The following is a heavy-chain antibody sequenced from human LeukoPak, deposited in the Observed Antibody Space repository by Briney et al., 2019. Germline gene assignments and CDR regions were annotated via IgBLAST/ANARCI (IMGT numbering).Heavy chain of an antibody. D-gene: IGHD3-9*01. Sequence: GGSLRLSCAASGFTFSDYYMSWIRQAPGKGLEWVSYISSSGSTIYYADSVKGRFTVSRDNAKNSLYLQMNSLRAEDTAVYYCARGRNYDILTGYFDYYYYYMDVWGKGTTVTISS. CDR3: ARGRNYDILTGYFDYYYYYMDV. V-gene: IGHV3-11*01. CDR1: GFTFSDYY. J-gene: IGHJ6*03. CDR2: ISSSGSTI.